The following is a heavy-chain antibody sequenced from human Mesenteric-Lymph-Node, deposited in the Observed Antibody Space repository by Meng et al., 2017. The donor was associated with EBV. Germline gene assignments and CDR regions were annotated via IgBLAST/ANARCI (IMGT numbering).Heavy chain of an antibody. V-gene: IGHV4-4*02. CDR1: GGPISLINW. CDR2: TYHSGTT. D-gene: IGHD3-22*01. CDR3: AREARSHDSSGGGYYFDY. Sequence: GRGPSVENLQGTSPPTDTGAGGPISLINWLPWVSPPSGKGLEFIGETYHSGTTTYNPSPNSRATMSVDKSKNHFYKKLSSVTAADTAVYHCAREARSHDSSGGGYYFDYWGQGTLVTVSS. J-gene: IGHJ4*02.